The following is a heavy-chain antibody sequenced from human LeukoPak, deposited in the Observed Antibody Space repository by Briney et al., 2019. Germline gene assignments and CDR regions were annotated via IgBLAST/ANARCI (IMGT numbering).Heavy chain of an antibody. Sequence: SVKVSCKASGGTFSSYAISWVRQAPGQGLEWMGRIIPILGIANYAQKFQGRVTITADKSTSTAYMELSSLRSEDTAVYYCARANYYGSGKKDLDYWGQGTLVTVSS. D-gene: IGHD3-10*01. CDR3: ARANYYGSGKKDLDY. CDR1: GGTFSSYA. CDR2: IIPILGIA. V-gene: IGHV1-69*04. J-gene: IGHJ4*02.